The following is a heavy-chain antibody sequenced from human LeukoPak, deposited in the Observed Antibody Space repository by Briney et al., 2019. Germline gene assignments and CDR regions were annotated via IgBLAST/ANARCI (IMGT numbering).Heavy chain of an antibody. CDR2: IYSSGST. Sequence: SETLSLTCTVSGGSISYYYWSWIRQPPGKGLEWIGYIYSSGSTNYNPSLKSRVTISVDMSKNQFSLRLSSVTAADTAVYYCARHSSSSRGWFDPWGQGTLVTVSS. V-gene: IGHV4-59*08. J-gene: IGHJ5*02. D-gene: IGHD6-6*01. CDR3: ARHSSSSRGWFDP. CDR1: GGSISYYY.